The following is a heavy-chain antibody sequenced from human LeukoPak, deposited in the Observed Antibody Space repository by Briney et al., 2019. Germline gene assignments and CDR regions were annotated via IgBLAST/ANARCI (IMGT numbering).Heavy chain of an antibody. D-gene: IGHD2-15*01. CDR2: SSTSGSTK. J-gene: IGHJ6*03. CDR1: GFTFRNYE. V-gene: IGHV3-48*03. Sequence: PGGSLRLSCAGTGFTFRNYEMNWVRQAPGKGLEWVSYSSTSGSTKYYADSVKGRFTISRDNSKNTLYLQMNSLRAEDTAVYYCAKDQADIVVVVAATQNYYYYMDVWGKGTTVTVSS. CDR3: AKDQADIVVVVAATQNYYYYMDV.